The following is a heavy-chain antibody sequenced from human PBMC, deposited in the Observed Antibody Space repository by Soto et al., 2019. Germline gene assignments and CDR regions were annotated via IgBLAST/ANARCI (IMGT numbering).Heavy chain of an antibody. CDR3: ARHTPAISISDH. CDR1: GGSIISYY. D-gene: IGHD2-15*01. CDR2: IYHSGST. J-gene: IGHJ4*02. Sequence: SETLSLTCAVSGGSIISYYWSWIRQPPGKGLEWIGYIYHSGSTYYNPSLKSRVTISVDTSKNQFSLKLSSVTAADTAVYYCARHTPAISISDHWGQGTLVTVSS. V-gene: IGHV4-59*04.